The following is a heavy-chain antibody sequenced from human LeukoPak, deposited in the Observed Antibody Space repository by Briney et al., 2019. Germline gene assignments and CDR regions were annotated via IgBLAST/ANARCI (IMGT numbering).Heavy chain of an antibody. CDR3: APEIDYGSGADYDY. D-gene: IGHD3-10*01. Sequence: SVKVSCKASGFTFTTSAIQWVRQTRGQRLEWIGWIVVGIGHTNYAQRFQERVTITWDMSTTTAFMELSSLRSDDTAVYYCAPEIDYGSGADYDYWGQGTLVTVSS. V-gene: IGHV1-58*02. J-gene: IGHJ4*02. CDR1: GFTFTTSA. CDR2: IVVGIGHT.